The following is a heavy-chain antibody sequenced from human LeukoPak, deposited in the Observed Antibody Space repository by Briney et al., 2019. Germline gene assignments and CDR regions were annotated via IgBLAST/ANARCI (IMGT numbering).Heavy chain of an antibody. CDR2: ISGSGDII. V-gene: IGHV3-23*01. D-gene: IGHD2-2*03. CDR3: APSRGLDMIFND. CDR1: GFTFSSYA. J-gene: IGHJ4*02. Sequence: GGSLRLSCAASGFTFSSYAMTWVRQVPGKGLEWVSSISGSGDIIYYADSVKGRFTISRGNSENTLRVQMNSLRAEDTAVYYCAPSRGLDMIFNDWGQGTLVTVSS.